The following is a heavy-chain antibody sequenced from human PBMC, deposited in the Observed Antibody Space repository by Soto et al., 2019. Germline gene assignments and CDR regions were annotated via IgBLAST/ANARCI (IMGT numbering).Heavy chain of an antibody. D-gene: IGHD4-17*01. Sequence: QVQLQQWGAGLLKPSETLSLTCAVYGGSFSGYYWSWIRQPPGKGLEWIGEINHSGSTNYNPSLRSRVTISVDTSKNQFSLKLSSVTAADTAVYYCARGGGHMTTVNIKPGQAFDIWGQGTMVTVSS. CDR1: GGSFSGYY. CDR3: ARGGGHMTTVNIKPGQAFDI. CDR2: INHSGST. V-gene: IGHV4-34*01. J-gene: IGHJ3*02.